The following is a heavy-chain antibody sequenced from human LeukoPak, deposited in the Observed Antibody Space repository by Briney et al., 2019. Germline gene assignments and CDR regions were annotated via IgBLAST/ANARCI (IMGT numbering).Heavy chain of an antibody. D-gene: IGHD3-16*02. V-gene: IGHV3-23*01. CDR2: FSGGGDS. CDR3: AREEHDYVWGSYRYYYYYGIDV. CDR1: GFTSGIYA. J-gene: IGHJ6*02. Sequence: SGGSLRLSCAASGFTSGIYAVSWVRQASGKGLEWVSAFSGGGDSYYADSLKGRFTISRDNSKDTLYLQMDSLRAEDTALYYCAREEHDYVWGSYRYYYYYGIDVWGQGTTVTVSS.